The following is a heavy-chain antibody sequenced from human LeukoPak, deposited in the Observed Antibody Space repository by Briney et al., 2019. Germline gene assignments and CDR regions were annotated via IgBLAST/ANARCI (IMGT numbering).Heavy chain of an antibody. Sequence: GSLSLSCVASGFTFSSHSMNWVRQAPGKGLEWVSYISSSSSTIYYADSVKGRFTISRDNAKNSLHLQMNSLRAEDTAVYYCARGAYYYGDWGQGTLVTVSS. CDR1: GFTFSSHS. V-gene: IGHV3-48*01. D-gene: IGHD3-10*01. CDR2: ISSSSSTI. J-gene: IGHJ4*02. CDR3: ARGAYYYGD.